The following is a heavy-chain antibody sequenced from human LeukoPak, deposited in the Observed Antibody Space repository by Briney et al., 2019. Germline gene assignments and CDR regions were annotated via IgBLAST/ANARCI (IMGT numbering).Heavy chain of an antibody. V-gene: IGHV3-30*01. D-gene: IGHD6-13*01. Sequence: GGSLRLSCAASGFTFSSYAMHWVRQAPGKGLEWVAVVSYDGSNKYHADSVKGRFTISRDNSKNTLYLQMNSLRAEDTAVYYCARDSGFIAAAGSFDYWGQGTLVTVSS. J-gene: IGHJ4*02. CDR3: ARDSGFIAAAGSFDY. CDR2: VSYDGSNK. CDR1: GFTFSSYA.